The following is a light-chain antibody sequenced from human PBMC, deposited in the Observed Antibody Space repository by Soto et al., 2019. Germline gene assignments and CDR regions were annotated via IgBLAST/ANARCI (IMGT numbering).Light chain of an antibody. Sequence: EIVLTHSPATLSLSPWERATLSCSASQSVSSYLAWYQQKPGQAPRLLIYDASNRATGIPARFSGSGSGTDFTLTISSLEPEDFAVYYCQQRSNWPPETFGGGTKVDIK. CDR1: QSVSSY. V-gene: IGKV3-11*01. CDR2: DAS. CDR3: QQRSNWPPET. J-gene: IGKJ4*01.